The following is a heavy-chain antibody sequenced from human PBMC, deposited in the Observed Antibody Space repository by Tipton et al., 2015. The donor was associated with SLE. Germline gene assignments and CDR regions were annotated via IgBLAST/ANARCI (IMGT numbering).Heavy chain of an antibody. CDR2: ISSSSSYI. V-gene: IGHV3-21*01. CDR3: AKGICSGGSCPLDP. D-gene: IGHD2-15*01. CDR1: GFTFSSYS. Sequence: SLRLSCAASGFTFSSYSMNWVRQAPGKGLEWVSSISSSSSYIYYADSVKGRFTISRDNSKNTLYLQMNSLRAEDTAVYYCAKGICSGGSCPLDPWGQGTLVTVSS. J-gene: IGHJ5*02.